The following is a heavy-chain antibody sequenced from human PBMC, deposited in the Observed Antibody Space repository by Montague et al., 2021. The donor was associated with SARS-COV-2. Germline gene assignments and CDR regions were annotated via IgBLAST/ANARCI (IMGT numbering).Heavy chain of an antibody. V-gene: IGHV4-34*01. D-gene: IGHD3-3*01. J-gene: IGHJ4*02. CDR1: GGSFAGSS. Sequence: SETLSLTCSVGGSFAGSSYNWLRQTPGKGLEWIGEIYYSGATDYNPSLQGRVTISADTSKNEFSLGLRSVSAADTSIYYCAMGRKRYYDLWLWGQGTLVTVSS. CDR3: AMGRKRYYDLWL. CDR2: IYYSGAT.